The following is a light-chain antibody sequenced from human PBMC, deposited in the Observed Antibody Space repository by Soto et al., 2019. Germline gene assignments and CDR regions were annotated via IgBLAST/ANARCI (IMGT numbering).Light chain of an antibody. CDR3: QPYNNCPRT. Sequence: EIVMTQSPATLSVSPGERATVACRASQSVSSNLAWYQQKPGQAPRLLIYGASTRATGIPARFSGSGSGTEFTLNIGSLQSEDVAVSYCQPYNNCPRTFGQGNKLEIK. CDR1: QSVSSN. J-gene: IGKJ2*01. CDR2: GAS. V-gene: IGKV3-15*01.